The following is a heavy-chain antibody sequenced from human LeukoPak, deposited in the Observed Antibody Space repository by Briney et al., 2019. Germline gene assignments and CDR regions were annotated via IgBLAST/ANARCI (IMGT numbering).Heavy chain of an antibody. V-gene: IGHV1-69*04. CDR1: GGTFSSYA. J-gene: IGHJ4*02. CDR2: IIPILGIA. D-gene: IGHD6-13*01. Sequence: ASVKVSCKASGGTFSSYAISWVRQAPGQGLEWMGRIIPILGIANYAQKFQGRVTITADKSTSTAYMELSSLRSEDTAVYYCARGAGISSSSWYFVANWGQGTLVTVSS. CDR3: ARGAGISSSSWYFVAN.